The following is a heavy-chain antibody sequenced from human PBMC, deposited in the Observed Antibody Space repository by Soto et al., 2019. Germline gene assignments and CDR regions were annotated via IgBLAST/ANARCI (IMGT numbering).Heavy chain of an antibody. J-gene: IGHJ5*02. V-gene: IGHV4-31*03. CDR1: GGSISSGGYY. Sequence: PSETLSLTCTVSGGSISSGGYYWSWIRQHPGKGLEWIGYIYYSGSTYYNPSLKSRVTISVDTSKNQFSLKLSSVTAADTAVYYCARDLYTYYYDSGRGGHNWFDPWGQGTLVTAPQ. D-gene: IGHD3-22*01. CDR3: ARDLYTYYYDSGRGGHNWFDP. CDR2: IYYSGST.